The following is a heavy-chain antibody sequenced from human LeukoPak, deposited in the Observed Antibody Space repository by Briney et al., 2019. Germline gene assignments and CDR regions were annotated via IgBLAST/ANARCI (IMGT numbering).Heavy chain of an antibody. Sequence: SETLSLTCTVSGGSISSSSYYWSWIRQPAGKGLEWIGRIYTSGSTNYNPSLKSRVTMSVDTSKNQFSLKLSSVTAADTAVYYCARDHSTYAGWFDPWGQGTLVTVSS. D-gene: IGHD2-8*01. J-gene: IGHJ5*02. CDR3: ARDHSTYAGWFDP. CDR1: GGSISSSSYY. V-gene: IGHV4-61*02. CDR2: IYTSGST.